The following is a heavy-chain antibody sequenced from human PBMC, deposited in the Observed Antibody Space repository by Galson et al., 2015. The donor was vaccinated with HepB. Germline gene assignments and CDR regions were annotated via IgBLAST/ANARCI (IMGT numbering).Heavy chain of an antibody. CDR2: ISYDGSKK. D-gene: IGHD6-13*01. CDR1: GFTFSSYA. Sequence: SLRLSCAASGFTFSSYAMHWVRQAPGKGLEWVAVISYDGSKKYYADSVKGRFTTSRDNSKNTLYLQMNSLRAEDTAVYYCARDKLAGSWFHYYGMDVWGQGTTVTVSS. V-gene: IGHV3-30*04. CDR3: ARDKLAGSWFHYYGMDV. J-gene: IGHJ6*02.